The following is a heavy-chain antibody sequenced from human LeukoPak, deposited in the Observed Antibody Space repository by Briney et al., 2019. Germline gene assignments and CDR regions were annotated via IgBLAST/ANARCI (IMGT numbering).Heavy chain of an antibody. CDR2: INTDGRST. D-gene: IGHD4-23*01. Sequence: GGSLRLSCEASGFTFSSYWMHWVRQAPGKGPVWVSRINTDGRSTDYADSVKGRFTVSRDNGKNTLFLQMNSLRAEDAAVYYCVRGNDYGGPHYWGQGTLVTVSS. CDR3: VRGNDYGGPHY. J-gene: IGHJ4*02. V-gene: IGHV3-74*01. CDR1: GFTFSSYW.